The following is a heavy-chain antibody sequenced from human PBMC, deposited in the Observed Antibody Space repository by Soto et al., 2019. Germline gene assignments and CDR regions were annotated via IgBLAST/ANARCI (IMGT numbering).Heavy chain of an antibody. Sequence: GASVKVSCKASGYTFTSYAMHWVRQAPGQRLEWMGWINAGNGNTKYSQKFQGRVTITRDTSTSTVYMELSSLRSEDTAVYYCARDRVVVANVRYFDYWGQGTLVTVSS. CDR2: INAGNGNT. CDR1: GYTFTSYA. CDR3: ARDRVVVANVRYFDY. D-gene: IGHD2-15*01. J-gene: IGHJ4*02. V-gene: IGHV1-3*01.